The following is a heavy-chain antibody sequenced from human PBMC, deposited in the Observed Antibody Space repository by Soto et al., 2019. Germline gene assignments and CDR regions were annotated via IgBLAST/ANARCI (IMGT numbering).Heavy chain of an antibody. J-gene: IGHJ4*02. V-gene: IGHV4-59*01. CDR1: GGSISSYY. CDR2: IYYRGST. D-gene: IGHD5-18*01. CDR3: ARGRIQLWYPFDY. Sequence: SETLSLTCTVSGGSISSYYCCWTRKPAGKGLEWIGYIYYRGSTNYNPSLKSRVTISVDTYKNQFSLKLSSVTAADTAVYYCARGRIQLWYPFDYWGQGTLVTVSS.